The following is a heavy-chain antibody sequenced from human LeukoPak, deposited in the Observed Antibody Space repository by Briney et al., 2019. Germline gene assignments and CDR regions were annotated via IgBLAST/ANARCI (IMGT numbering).Heavy chain of an antibody. CDR2: ISGSGGST. CDR1: GFTFSSYV. V-gene: IGHV3-23*01. D-gene: IGHD3-9*01. J-gene: IGHJ3*02. CDR3: AKDSDILTGFDAFDI. Sequence: GGSLRLSCAASGFTFSSYVMSWVRQAPGKGLEWVSAISGSGGSTDYADSVKGRFTISRDNSKNTLYLQMNSLRAEDTAVYYCAKDSDILTGFDAFDIWGQGTMVTVSS.